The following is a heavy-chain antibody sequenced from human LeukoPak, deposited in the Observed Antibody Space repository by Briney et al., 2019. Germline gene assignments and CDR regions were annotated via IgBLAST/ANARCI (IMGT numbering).Heavy chain of an antibody. Sequence: SETLSLTCTVSGGSISSSSYYWGWIRQPPGKGLEWIGSIYYSGSTYYNPSLKSRVTISVDTSKNQFSLKLSSVPAADTAVYYCARQHPYYYGSGSPDYWGQGTLVTVSS. CDR3: ARQHPYYYGSGSPDY. V-gene: IGHV4-39*01. CDR1: GGSISSSSYY. J-gene: IGHJ4*02. CDR2: IYYSGST. D-gene: IGHD3-10*01.